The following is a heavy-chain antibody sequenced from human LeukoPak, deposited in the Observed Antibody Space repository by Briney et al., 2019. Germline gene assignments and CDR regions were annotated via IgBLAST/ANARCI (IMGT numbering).Heavy chain of an antibody. CDR2: IYPVDSET. CDR1: GYTYTKSW. CDR3: ARQGCTTTSCHTIDY. V-gene: IGHV5-51*01. J-gene: IGHJ4*02. D-gene: IGHD2-2*02. Sequence: GASLKISCKGSGYTYTKSWIAWVRQMPGKGLELVGIIYPVDSETRYSPSFQGQVTISVDKSIRTAYLQWSSLKASDTAMYYCARQGCTTTSCHTIDYWGQGTLVTVSS.